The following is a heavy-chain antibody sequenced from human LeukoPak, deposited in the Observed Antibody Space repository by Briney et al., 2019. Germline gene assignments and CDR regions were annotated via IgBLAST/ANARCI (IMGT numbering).Heavy chain of an antibody. J-gene: IGHJ4*02. CDR2: INHSGST. V-gene: IGHV4-34*01. D-gene: IGHD3-10*01. CDR3: ARESGYFDY. CDR1: GGSFSGYY. Sequence: PSETLSLTCAVYGGSFSGYYWSWIRQPPGKGLEWIGEINHSGSTNYNPSLKSRVTISVDTSKNQFSLKLSFVTAADTAVYYCARESGYFDYWGQGTLVTVSS.